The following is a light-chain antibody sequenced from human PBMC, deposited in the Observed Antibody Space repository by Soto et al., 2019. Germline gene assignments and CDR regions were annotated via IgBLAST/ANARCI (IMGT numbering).Light chain of an antibody. CDR2: WAS. CDR3: QQYYSAPLT. J-gene: IGKJ4*01. CDR1: QSVLYSSNNKNH. V-gene: IGKV4-1*01. Sequence: DIVMTHSPASLAVSLGERATINCKSSQSVLYSSNNKNHLAWYQQKPGQPPKXXXYWASTRESGVPDRFSGSGSGTDCTLTISSLKDEDVSVYYCQQYYSAPLTFGGGTKVDIK.